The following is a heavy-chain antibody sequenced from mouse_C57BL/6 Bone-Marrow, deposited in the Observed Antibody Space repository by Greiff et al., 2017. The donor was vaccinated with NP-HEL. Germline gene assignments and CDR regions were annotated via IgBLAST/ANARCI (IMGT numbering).Heavy chain of an antibody. J-gene: IGHJ2*01. V-gene: IGHV1-55*01. CDR1: GYTFTSYW. CDR3: ERERRNYYGSSDYFDY. Sequence: QVQLQQPGAELVKPGASVKMSCKASGYTFTSYWITWVKQRPGQGLEWIGDIYPGSGGTNYNEKFKSKATLTVDTSSSTAYMQLSSLTSEDAEVSDCERERRNYYGSSDYFDYWGQGTTLTVSS. D-gene: IGHD1-1*01. CDR2: IYPGSGGT.